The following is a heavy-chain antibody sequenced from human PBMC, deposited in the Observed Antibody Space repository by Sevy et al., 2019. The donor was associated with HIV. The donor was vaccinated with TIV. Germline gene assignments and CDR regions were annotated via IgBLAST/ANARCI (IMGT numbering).Heavy chain of an antibody. CDR1: XXXVSRPXYX. Sequence: SETLSLTCTVXXXXVSRPXYXWSWIRQPPGKGLEWIGYIYYSGSTNYNPSLKSRITLSVDTSRNQFSLNLNSVTAAXTAXXXXXRGXGAXXHFXXXXXGTLVTVSS. CDR3: XRGXGAXXHFXX. J-gene: IGHJ1*01. D-gene: IGHD1-26*01. V-gene: IGHV4-61*01. CDR2: IYYSGST.